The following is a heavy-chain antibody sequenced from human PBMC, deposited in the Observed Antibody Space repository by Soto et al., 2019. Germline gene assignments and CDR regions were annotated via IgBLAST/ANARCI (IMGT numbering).Heavy chain of an antibody. CDR3: ARAGDDRYYYYGMDV. J-gene: IGHJ6*02. D-gene: IGHD2-21*01. CDR2: IGTAGDT. Sequence: GGSLRLSCAASGFTFSSYDMHWVRQATGKGLEWVSAIGTAGDTYYPGSVKGRFTISRENAKNSLYLQMNSLRAEDTAVYYCARAGDDRYYYYGMDVWGQGTTVTVSS. CDR1: GFTFSSYD. V-gene: IGHV3-13*01.